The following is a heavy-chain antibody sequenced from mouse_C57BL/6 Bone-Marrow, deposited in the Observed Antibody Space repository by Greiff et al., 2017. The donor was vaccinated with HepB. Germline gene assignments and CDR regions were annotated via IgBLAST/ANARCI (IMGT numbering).Heavy chain of an antibody. CDR2: IYPRSGNT. D-gene: IGHD2-4*01. CDR1: GYTFTSYG. V-gene: IGHV1-81*01. J-gene: IGHJ3*01. CDR3: ARAYYDYDRGFAY. Sequence: QVQLQQSGAELARPGASVKLSCKASGYTFTSYGISWVKQRTGQGLEWIGEIYPRSGNTYYNEKFKGKATLTADKSSSTAYMELRSLTSEDSAVYFCARAYYDYDRGFAYWGQGTLVTVSA.